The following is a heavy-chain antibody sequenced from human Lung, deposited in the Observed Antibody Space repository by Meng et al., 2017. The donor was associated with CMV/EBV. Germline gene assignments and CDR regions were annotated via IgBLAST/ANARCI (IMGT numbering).Heavy chain of an antibody. CDR2: ISYDGSNK. CDR1: GFTFSSYA. D-gene: IGHD2-2*01. Sequence: SCAASGFTFSSYAMHWVRQAPGKGLEWVAVISYDGSNKYYADSVKGRFTISRDNSKNTLYLQMNSLRAEDTAVYYCARDIALGPIVVVPAAMKFDYXGQGXLVTVSS. CDR3: ARDIALGPIVVVPAAMKFDY. J-gene: IGHJ4*02. V-gene: IGHV3-30*04.